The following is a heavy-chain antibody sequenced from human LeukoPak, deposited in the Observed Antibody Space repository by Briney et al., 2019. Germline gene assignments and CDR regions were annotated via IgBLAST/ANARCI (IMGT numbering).Heavy chain of an antibody. D-gene: IGHD3-3*01. CDR1: GFSLSTSGMC. V-gene: IGHV2-5*02. CDR3: AHRGDYDFWRTAVFDP. J-gene: IGHJ5*02. Sequence: SGPTLVNPTQTLTLTCTFSGFSLSTSGMCVGWIRQPPGKALEWLALIYWDDDKRYSPSLKSRLTITKDTSKNQVVLTMTNMDPVDTATYYCAHRGDYDFWRTAVFDPWGQGTLVTVSS. CDR2: IYWDDDK.